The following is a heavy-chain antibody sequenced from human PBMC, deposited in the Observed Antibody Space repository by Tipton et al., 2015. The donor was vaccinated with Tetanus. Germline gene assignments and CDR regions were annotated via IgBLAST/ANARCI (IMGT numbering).Heavy chain of an antibody. CDR3: ARANYDFPKKGPFDS. CDR1: GASISSSRRFD. D-gene: IGHD3-3*01. CDR2: ISNSGRT. Sequence: TLSLTCTVSGASISSSRRFDCGWIRQPPGKGLEWLAYISNSGRTNSNYSLKSRITISQDKSKNQFSLRLTSVTAADTAVYYCARANYDFPKKGPFDSWGPGSLVIVSS. V-gene: IGHV4-61*05. J-gene: IGHJ4*02.